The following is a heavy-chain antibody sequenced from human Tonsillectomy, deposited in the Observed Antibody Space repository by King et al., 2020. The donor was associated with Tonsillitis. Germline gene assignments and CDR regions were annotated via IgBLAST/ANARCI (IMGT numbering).Heavy chain of an antibody. D-gene: IGHD3-22*01. CDR3: ARGGDYYDMGY. J-gene: IGHJ4*02. V-gene: IGHV3-21*01. CDR2: ISDSSSYI. CDR1: GFTFSTYS. Sequence: QLVESGGGLVKPGGSLRLSCAASGFTFSTYSMNWVRQAPGKGLEWVSSISDSSSYIYYADSVKGRFTISRDNAENSLYLQMNSLRAEDTAVYYCARGGDYYDMGYWGQGTLVTVSS.